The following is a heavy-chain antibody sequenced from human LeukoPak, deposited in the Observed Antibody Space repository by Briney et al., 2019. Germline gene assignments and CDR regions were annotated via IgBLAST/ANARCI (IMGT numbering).Heavy chain of an antibody. J-gene: IGHJ4*02. CDR3: ARRRIGDYFDY. CDR1: GGSISSSSYY. D-gene: IGHD3-16*01. V-gene: IGHV4-39*01. CDR2: IYYSRST. Sequence: SETLSLTCPVSGGSISSSSYYWGWIRQPPGKGLGWIGSIYYSRSTYYNPSLKSLVTISVDTSKNQFSLKLSSVTATDTAVSYCARRRIGDYFDYWGQGTLVTVSS.